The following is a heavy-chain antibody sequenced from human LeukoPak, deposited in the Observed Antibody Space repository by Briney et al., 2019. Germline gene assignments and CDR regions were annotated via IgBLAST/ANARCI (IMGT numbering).Heavy chain of an antibody. CDR3: VKDGTPTGY. Sequence: GGSLRLSCATSGFIFSHHGMNWVCQAPGKGLEWVSGIRADAVTTYYADSVKGRFIISRDNSKNTVYLQMNSLSAEDAAVYYCVKDGTPTGYWGQGTLVIVSS. CDR1: GFIFSHHG. CDR2: IRADAVTT. D-gene: IGHD1-1*01. V-gene: IGHV3-23*01. J-gene: IGHJ4*02.